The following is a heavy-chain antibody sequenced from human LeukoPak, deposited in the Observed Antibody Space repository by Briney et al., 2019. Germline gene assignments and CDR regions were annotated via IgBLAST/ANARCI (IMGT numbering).Heavy chain of an antibody. CDR3: ARDRGSRRGWFDP. V-gene: IGHV1-2*02. CDR1: GYTFTGYY. Sequence: ASVKVSCKASGYTFTGYYIHWVRQASGQGLEWMGWINSNSGGTNYAQKFQGRVTMTRDTSISTAYMELSRLRSDDTAVYYCARDRGSRRGWFDPWGQGTLVTVSS. J-gene: IGHJ5*02. CDR2: INSNSGGT. D-gene: IGHD3-10*01.